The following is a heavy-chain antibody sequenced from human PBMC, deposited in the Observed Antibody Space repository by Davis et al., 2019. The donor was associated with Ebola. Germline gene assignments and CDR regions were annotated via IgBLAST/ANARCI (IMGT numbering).Heavy chain of an antibody. CDR3: ARGYCSSTSCYRGYFDY. D-gene: IGHD2-2*02. Sequence: MPSETLSLTCAVYGGSFSGYYWSWIRQPPGKGLEWIGEINHSGSTNYNPSLKSRVTISVDTSKNQFSLKLSSVTAADTAVYYCARGYCSSTSCYRGYFDYWGQGTLVTVSS. CDR2: INHSGST. V-gene: IGHV4-34*01. J-gene: IGHJ4*02. CDR1: GGSFSGYY.